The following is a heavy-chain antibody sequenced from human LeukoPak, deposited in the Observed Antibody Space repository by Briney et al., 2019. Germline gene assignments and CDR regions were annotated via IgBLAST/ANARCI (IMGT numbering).Heavy chain of an antibody. V-gene: IGHV3-74*01. CDR1: GFTFSSNW. Sequence: PGGSLRLSCAASGFTFSSNWMYWVRQASGKGLVWVSRINRDGSSIGYADSVKGRFTFSRDNARNTLYLQMNSLRAEDTALYYCASGGRVGDIFDIWGQGTMVTVSS. CDR2: INRDGSSI. CDR3: ASGGRVGDIFDI. J-gene: IGHJ3*02. D-gene: IGHD2-15*01.